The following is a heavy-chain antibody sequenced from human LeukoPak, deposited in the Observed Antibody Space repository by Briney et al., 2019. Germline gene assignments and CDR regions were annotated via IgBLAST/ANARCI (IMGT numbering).Heavy chain of an antibody. CDR1: GFPFSSYA. V-gene: IGHV3-23*03. CDR2: IYSGGST. Sequence: GGSLRLSCAASGFPFSSYAMSWVRQAPGKGLEWVSVIYSGGSTYYADSVKGRFTISRDNSKNTLYLQMNSLRAEDTAVYYCAKDSSTRVRITIFGVVPYYYYGMDVWGQGTTVTVSS. CDR3: AKDSSTRVRITIFGVVPYYYYGMDV. J-gene: IGHJ6*02. D-gene: IGHD3-3*01.